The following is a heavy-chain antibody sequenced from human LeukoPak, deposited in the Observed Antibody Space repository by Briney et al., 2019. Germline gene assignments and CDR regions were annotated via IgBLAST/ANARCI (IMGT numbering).Heavy chain of an antibody. Sequence: PGGSLRLSCAASGFTFSSYAMSWVRQARGKGVEWVSAISGSGGSTYYADSVKGRFTISRDNSKNTLYLQMNSLRAEDTAVYYCANYRPGSSGYDSGYWGQGTLVTVSS. CDR3: ANYRPGSSGYDSGY. CDR2: ISGSGGST. J-gene: IGHJ4*02. CDR1: GFTFSSYA. V-gene: IGHV3-23*01. D-gene: IGHD5-12*01.